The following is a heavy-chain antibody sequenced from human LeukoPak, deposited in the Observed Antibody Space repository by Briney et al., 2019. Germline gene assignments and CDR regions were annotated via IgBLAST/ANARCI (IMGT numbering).Heavy chain of an antibody. D-gene: IGHD2-2*01. CDR3: VKGATLGYCSSTSCRSPLDLGIVDY. Sequence: PGGSLRLSCSASGFTFSSYGMHWVRQAPGKGLEYVSAISSNGGSTYYADSVKGRFTISRDNSKNTLYLQMSSLRAEDTAVYYCVKGATLGYCSSTSCRSPLDLGIVDYWGQGTLVTVSS. V-gene: IGHV3-64D*06. J-gene: IGHJ4*02. CDR2: ISSNGGST. CDR1: GFTFSSYG.